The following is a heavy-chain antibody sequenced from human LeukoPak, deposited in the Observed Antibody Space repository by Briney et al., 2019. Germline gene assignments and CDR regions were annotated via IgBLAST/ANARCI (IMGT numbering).Heavy chain of an antibody. CDR1: GFTFSSYS. Sequence: GGSLRLSCAASGFTFSSYSMNWVRQAPGKGLEWVSSISSSSSYIYYADSVKGRFTISRDNAKNSLYLQMNRLRAEDTAVYYCARDDHYYYYGMDVWGQGTTVTVSS. J-gene: IGHJ6*02. V-gene: IGHV3-21*01. CDR2: ISSSSSYI. CDR3: ARDDHYYYYGMDV.